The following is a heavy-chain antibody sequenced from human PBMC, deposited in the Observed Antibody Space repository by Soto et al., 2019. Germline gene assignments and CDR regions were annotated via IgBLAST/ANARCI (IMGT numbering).Heavy chain of an antibody. Sequence: KPGGSLRLSCAASGLTFSTYSMNWVRQAPGKGLEWVSSISSSSTYKYYADSLKGRFAISRDNAKNLLYLQMNSLRAEDTAVYYCARENGEYQLLLESDYWGQGTLVTVSS. CDR3: ARENGEYQLLLESDY. J-gene: IGHJ4*02. CDR1: GLTFSTYS. CDR2: ISSSSTYK. D-gene: IGHD2-2*01. V-gene: IGHV3-21*01.